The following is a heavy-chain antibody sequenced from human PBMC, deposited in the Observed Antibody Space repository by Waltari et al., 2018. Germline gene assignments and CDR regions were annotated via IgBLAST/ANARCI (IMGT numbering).Heavy chain of an antibody. D-gene: IGHD2-15*01. J-gene: IGHJ6*03. V-gene: IGHV4-38-2*01. CDR2: LHHSGST. Sequence: QVQLQESGPGLVKPSETLSLTCAVSGYSISSGYYWVWIRQPPGKGLEWIGSLHHSGSTDYNPSLRSRVTISVDTSKNQFSLKLSSVTAADTAVHYCARAVRCSGGSCESHYMDVWGKGNTVTVSS. CDR1: GYSISSGYY. CDR3: ARAVRCSGGSCESHYMDV.